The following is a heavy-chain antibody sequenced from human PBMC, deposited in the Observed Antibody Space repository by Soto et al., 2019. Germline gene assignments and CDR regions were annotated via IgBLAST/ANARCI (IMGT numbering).Heavy chain of an antibody. CDR2: IWYDGSNK. CDR1: GFTFSSYG. Sequence: GGSLRLSCAASGFTFSSYGMHWVRQAPGKGLEWVAVIWYDGSNKYYADSVKGRFTISRDNSKNTLYLQMNSLRAEDTAVYYCARDPWPLITGENAHPDYWGQGTLVTVSS. D-gene: IGHD7-27*01. J-gene: IGHJ4*02. V-gene: IGHV3-33*01. CDR3: ARDPWPLITGENAHPDY.